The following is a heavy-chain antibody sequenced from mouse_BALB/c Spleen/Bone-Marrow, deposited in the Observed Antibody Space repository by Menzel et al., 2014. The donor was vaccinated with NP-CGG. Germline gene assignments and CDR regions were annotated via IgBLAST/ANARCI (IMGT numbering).Heavy chain of an antibody. D-gene: IGHD2-3*01. CDR3: AMGVRLYWYFDV. Sequence: VQLQQSGPELVKLGASVKMSCKASGYIFTDYYMKWVKQSHRKSLEWIGDINPINGDTFYNQKFKGKATLTVDRSSSTAYMQLDSLTSEDSAVYYCAMGVRLYWYFDVWGAGTTVTVSS. J-gene: IGHJ1*01. CDR2: INPINGDT. CDR1: GYIFTDYY. V-gene: IGHV1-26*01.